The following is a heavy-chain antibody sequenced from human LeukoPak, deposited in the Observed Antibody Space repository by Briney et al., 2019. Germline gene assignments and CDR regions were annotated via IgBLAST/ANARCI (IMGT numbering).Heavy chain of an antibody. V-gene: IGHV3-21*01. D-gene: IGHD6-13*01. CDR2: ISSSSSYI. CDR3: ARGSSWYYFDY. Sequence: GGSLRLSSAASGFTFSSYSVNWVRQAPGKGLEWVSSISSSSSYIYYADSVKGRFTISRDNAKNSLYLQMNSLRAEDTAVYYCARGSSWYYFDYWGQGTLVTVSS. CDR1: GFTFSSYS. J-gene: IGHJ4*02.